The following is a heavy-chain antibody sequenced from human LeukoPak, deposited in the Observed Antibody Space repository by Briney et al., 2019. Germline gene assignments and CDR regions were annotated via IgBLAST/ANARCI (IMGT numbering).Heavy chain of an antibody. J-gene: IGHJ4*02. CDR2: ISYDGSNK. CDR3: AKPSDSNNPGGYTTYYFDY. D-gene: IGHD1/OR15-1a*01. CDR1: GFTFSSYA. Sequence: PGGSLRLSCAASGFTFSSYAMHWVRQAPGKGLEWVAVISYDGSNKYYADSVKGRFTISRDNSKNTLYLQMNSLRAEDTAVYYCAKPSDSNNPGGYTTYYFDYWGQGTLVTVSS. V-gene: IGHV3-30-3*02.